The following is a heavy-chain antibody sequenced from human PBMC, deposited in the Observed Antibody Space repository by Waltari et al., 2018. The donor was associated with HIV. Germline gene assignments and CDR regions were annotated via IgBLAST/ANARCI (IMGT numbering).Heavy chain of an antibody. V-gene: IGHV4-34*02. CDR1: GGSFNNYY. CDR2: INQRGRT. Sequence: QVQLQQWGAGLVKPSDTLSLTCAVSGGSFNNYYWNWIRQSPGKGLEWIGEINQRGRTNYNPSLESRVTMSVDTSKNQFSLKLTSMTAADSAVYYCVRQRTVTTFSYYYLDVWGKGTTVTVSS. D-gene: IGHD4-4*01. J-gene: IGHJ6*03. CDR3: VRQRTVTTFSYYYLDV.